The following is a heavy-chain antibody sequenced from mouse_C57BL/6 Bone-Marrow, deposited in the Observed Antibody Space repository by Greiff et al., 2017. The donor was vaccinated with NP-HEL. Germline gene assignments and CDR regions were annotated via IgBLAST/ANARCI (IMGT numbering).Heavy chain of an antibody. CDR2: IDPEDGDT. J-gene: IGHJ2*01. D-gene: IGHD2-2*01. Sequence: VQLKQSGAELVRPGASVKLSCTASGFNIKDYYMHWVKQRPEQGLEWIGRIDPEDGDTEYAPKFQGKATMTADTSSNTAYLQLSNLTSEGTAVDYCTPYGYGRFDYWGQGTTLTVSS. CDR3: TPYGYGRFDY. V-gene: IGHV14-1*01. CDR1: GFNIKDYY.